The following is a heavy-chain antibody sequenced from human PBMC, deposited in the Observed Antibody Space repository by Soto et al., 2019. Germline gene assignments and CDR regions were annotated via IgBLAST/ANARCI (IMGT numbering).Heavy chain of an antibody. CDR2: IWYDGSNK. J-gene: IGHJ4*02. CDR1: GFTFSSYG. V-gene: IGHV3-33*01. Sequence: GGSLRLSCAASGFTFSSYGMHWVRQAPGKGLEWVAVIWYDGSNKYYADSVKGRFTISRDNSKNTLYLQMNSLRAEDTAVYYCARDAIPYYYGSGSPSYYFDYWGQGTLVTVSS. CDR3: ARDAIPYYYGSGSPSYYFDY. D-gene: IGHD3-10*01.